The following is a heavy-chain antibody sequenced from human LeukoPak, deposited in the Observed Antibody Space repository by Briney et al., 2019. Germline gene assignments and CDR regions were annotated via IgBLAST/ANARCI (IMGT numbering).Heavy chain of an antibody. Sequence: NPSETLSLTRAVYGGSFSRYYWSWIRQSPGKGLEWIAEIDHRGDTNYNPSVKSRVTISVDTSKNQFSLKVRSLSAADTAVYYCARGATISETGYFDFWGQGTPVTVSS. V-gene: IGHV4-34*01. CDR1: GGSFSRYY. CDR2: IDHRGDT. J-gene: IGHJ4*03. CDR3: ARGATISETGYFDF. D-gene: IGHD5-24*01.